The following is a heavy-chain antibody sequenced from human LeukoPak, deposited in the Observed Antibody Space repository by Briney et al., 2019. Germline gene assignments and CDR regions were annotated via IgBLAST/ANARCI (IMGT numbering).Heavy chain of an antibody. V-gene: IGHV1-69*13. D-gene: IGHD3-22*01. Sequence: RASVKVSCKASGGTFSSYAISWVRQAPGQGLERMGGIIPIFGTANYAQKFQGRVTITADESTSTAYMELSSLRSEDTAVYYCARGYDSSGFYYFDYWGQGTLVTVSS. CDR2: IIPIFGTA. CDR3: ARGYDSSGFYYFDY. J-gene: IGHJ4*02. CDR1: GGTFSSYA.